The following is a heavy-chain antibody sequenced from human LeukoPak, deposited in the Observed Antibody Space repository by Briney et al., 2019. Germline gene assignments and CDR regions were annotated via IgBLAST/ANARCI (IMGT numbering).Heavy chain of an antibody. D-gene: IGHD4-17*01. J-gene: IGHJ4*02. CDR2: MYYTGST. V-gene: IGHV4-39*01. Sequence: SETLPLTCTVSGGSISSSYYYWGWIRQPPGKGLEYIGYMYYTGSTYYSPSLKSRVSISVDTSKNQFSLKLSSVTAADTAVYYCARGTGYYGDCFDYWGQGALVAVSS. CDR3: ARGTGYYGDCFDY. CDR1: GGSISSSYYY.